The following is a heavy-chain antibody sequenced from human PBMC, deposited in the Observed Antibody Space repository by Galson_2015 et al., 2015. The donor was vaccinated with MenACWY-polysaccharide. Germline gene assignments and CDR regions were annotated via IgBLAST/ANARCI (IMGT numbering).Heavy chain of an antibody. D-gene: IGHD4-17*01. J-gene: IGHJ4*02. Sequence: SLRLSCAASGFTFSSYWMHWVRQAPGEGLVWVSRINTDGSSTSYADSVKGRFTISRDNAKNTLYLQMNSLRGEDTALYYCAKSGGDYGTELIEYWGQGTLVTVSS. CDR3: AKSGGDYGTELIEY. CDR2: INTDGSST. V-gene: IGHV3-74*01. CDR1: GFTFSSYW.